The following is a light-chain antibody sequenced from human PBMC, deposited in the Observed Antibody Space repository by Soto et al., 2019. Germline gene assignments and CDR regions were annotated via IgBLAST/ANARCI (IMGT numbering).Light chain of an antibody. V-gene: IGLV1-51*02. CDR1: SSNIGNNY. CDR2: ENN. Sequence: QSVLTQPPSVSAAPGQKVTNSCSGSSSNIGNNYVSWYQQLPGTAPKLLIYENNKRPSGIPDRFSGSKSGTSATLGITGLQTGDEADYYCGTWDSSLSFFGTGTKLTVL. J-gene: IGLJ1*01. CDR3: GTWDSSLSF.